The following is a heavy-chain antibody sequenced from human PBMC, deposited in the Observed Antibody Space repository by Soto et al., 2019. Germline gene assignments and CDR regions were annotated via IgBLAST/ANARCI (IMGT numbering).Heavy chain of an antibody. V-gene: IGHV4-30-2*01. CDR1: GGSISSGDYS. CDR2: IYYGGST. Sequence: SETLSLTCAVSGGSISSGDYSWNWIRQPPGKGLEWIGYIYYGGSTYYNPSLQSRVTMSVDRSRNQFSLKLNSVTAADTAVYYCARGLITGSQYSGGWYYFDSWGQGTQVTVSS. D-gene: IGHD1-26*01. CDR3: ARGLITGSQYSGGWYYFDS. J-gene: IGHJ4*02.